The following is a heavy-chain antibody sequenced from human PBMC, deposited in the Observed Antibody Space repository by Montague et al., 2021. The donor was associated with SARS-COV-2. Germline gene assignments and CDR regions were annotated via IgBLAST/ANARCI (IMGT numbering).Heavy chain of an antibody. CDR3: AKASEVFWLGQFARDAFDI. CDR1: GFTFNNYG. Sequence: SLRLSCAASGFTFNNYGIHWVRQAPGKGLEWVAVISYEGSQQFFSDSVXGRFAISRDSAQRTVFLQMNSLRVDDTAVHHCAKASEVFWLGQFARDAFDIWGQGTTVVVSS. D-gene: IGHD3-10*01. J-gene: IGHJ3*02. V-gene: IGHV3-30*18. CDR2: ISYEGSQQ.